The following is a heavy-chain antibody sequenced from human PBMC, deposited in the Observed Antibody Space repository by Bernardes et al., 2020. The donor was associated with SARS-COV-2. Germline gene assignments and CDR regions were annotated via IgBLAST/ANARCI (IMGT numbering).Heavy chain of an antibody. CDR3: ARQRGSITMIVVVQNWFDH. J-gene: IGHJ5*02. CDR1: GGSISSSSYY. Sequence: SETLSLTCTVSGGSISSSSYYWGWIRQPPGKGLEWIGSIYYSGSTYYNPSLKSRVTISVDTSKNQFSLKLSSVTAADTAVYYCARQRGSITMIVVVQNWFDHWGQGTLVTVSS. V-gene: IGHV4-39*01. CDR2: IYYSGST. D-gene: IGHD3-22*01.